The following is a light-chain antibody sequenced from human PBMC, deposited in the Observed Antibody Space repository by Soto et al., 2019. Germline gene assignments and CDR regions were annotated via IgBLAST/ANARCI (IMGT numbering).Light chain of an antibody. Sequence: DIQMTQSPSSLSASVGDRVTITCQASQDISNYLNLYQQKPGKAPKLLIYDASNLETGVPSRFSGSGSGTDFTFTISSLQPEDIATYYCQQYDNLPPTWTFGQGTKVEIE. J-gene: IGKJ1*01. CDR3: QQYDNLPPTWT. V-gene: IGKV1-33*01. CDR2: DAS. CDR1: QDISNY.